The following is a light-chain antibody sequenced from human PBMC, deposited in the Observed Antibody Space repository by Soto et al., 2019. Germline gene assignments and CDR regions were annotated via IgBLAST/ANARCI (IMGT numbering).Light chain of an antibody. V-gene: IGKV3-20*01. CDR3: QQFQSSLLT. CDR1: ESLSPHS. Sequence: IVLTQSPGTLSLSPGETATLSCRASESLSPHSIAWYQQKRGQAPMLLIYGPSGRATGTPDRISGSGSGKVSPTTMSGLAPEVLAMYCWQQFQSSLLTFGQGTQVEV. CDR2: GPS. J-gene: IGKJ1*01.